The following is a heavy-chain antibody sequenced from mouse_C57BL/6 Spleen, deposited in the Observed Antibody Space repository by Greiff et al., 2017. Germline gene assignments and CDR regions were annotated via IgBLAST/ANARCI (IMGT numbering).Heavy chain of an antibody. D-gene: IGHD2-4*01. Sequence: QVQLQQSGAELMKPGASVKLSCKATGYTFTGYWIAWVKQRPGHGLEWIGEILPGSGSTNYNEKFKGQATFAADTSANTAYMQLSRLTTEDSAIYSCARSKDYDIHFAYWGQGTLVTVSA. CDR1: GYTFTGYW. CDR3: ARSKDYDIHFAY. J-gene: IGHJ3*01. CDR2: ILPGSGST. V-gene: IGHV1-9*01.